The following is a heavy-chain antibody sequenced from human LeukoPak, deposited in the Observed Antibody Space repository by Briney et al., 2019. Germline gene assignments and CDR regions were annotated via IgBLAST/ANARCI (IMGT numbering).Heavy chain of an antibody. D-gene: IGHD3-22*01. J-gene: IGHJ4*02. CDR3: ASRPYDNSGYYYV. Sequence: GGSLRLSCAASGFTFSSYAMSWVRQAPGKGLEWVSSISGSSNYIYYADSVKGRFTISRDNAKNSLFLQMNSLRAEDTAVYYCASRPYDNSGYYYVWGQGTLVTVSS. V-gene: IGHV3-21*01. CDR2: ISGSSNYI. CDR1: GFTFSSYA.